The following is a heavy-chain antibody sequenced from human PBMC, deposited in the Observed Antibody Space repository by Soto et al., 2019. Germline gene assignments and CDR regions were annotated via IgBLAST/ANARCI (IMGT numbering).Heavy chain of an antibody. Sequence: EVQLVESGGGLVQPGGSLRLSCAASGFTFSSYTMNWVRQAPGKGLEWVSYIRSSSSTIYYAASVKGRFTSCRDSAKNSPVVQMSSLSAQGTAVYYCARESWTGPFYYIDVWGKGTTVTVSS. J-gene: IGHJ6*03. CDR3: ARESWTGPFYYIDV. CDR2: IRSSSSTI. CDR1: GFTFSSYT. D-gene: IGHD1-1*01. V-gene: IGHV3-48*01.